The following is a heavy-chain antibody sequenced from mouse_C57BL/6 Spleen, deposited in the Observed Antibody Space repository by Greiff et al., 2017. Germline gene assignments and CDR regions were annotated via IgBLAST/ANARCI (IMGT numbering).Heavy chain of an antibody. CDR2: IYPGDGDT. CDR1: GYAFSSSW. CDR3: ARWGITAW. V-gene: IGHV1-82*01. Sequence: QVQLQQSGPELVKPGASVKISCKASGYAFSSSWMNWVKQRPGKGLEWIGRIYPGDGDTNYNGKFKGKATLTADKSSSTAYMQLSSLTSEDSAVYFCARWGITAWWGQGTTLTVSS. D-gene: IGHD1-1*01. J-gene: IGHJ2*01.